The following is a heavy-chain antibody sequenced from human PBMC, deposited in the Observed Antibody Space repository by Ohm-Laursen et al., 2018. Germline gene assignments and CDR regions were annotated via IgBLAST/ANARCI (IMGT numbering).Heavy chain of an antibody. CDR1: GGSISSGGYY. CDR3: ARGSASSYFTRGFVDY. Sequence: TLSLTCTVSGGSISSGGYYWSWIRQHPGKGLEWIGYIYYSGSTYYNPSLKSRVTISVDTSKNQFSLKLSSVTAADTAAYYCARGSASSYFTRGFVDYWGQGTLVTVSS. V-gene: IGHV4-31*03. J-gene: IGHJ4*02. CDR2: IYYSGST. D-gene: IGHD2-15*01.